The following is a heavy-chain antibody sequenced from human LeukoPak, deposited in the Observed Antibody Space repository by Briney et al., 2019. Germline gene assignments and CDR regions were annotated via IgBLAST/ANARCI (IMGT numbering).Heavy chain of an antibody. CDR2: ISSSSSYI. D-gene: IGHD5-18*01. V-gene: IGHV3-21*01. CDR3: ARAGLWGKYSYCYEVIDYFDY. CDR1: GFTFSSYS. J-gene: IGHJ4*02. Sequence: GGSLRLSCADSGFTFSSYSMNWVRQAPGKGLEWVSSISSSSSYIYYADSVKGRFTISRDNAKNSLYLQMNSLRAEDTAVYYCARAGLWGKYSYCYEVIDYFDYWGQGTLVTVSS.